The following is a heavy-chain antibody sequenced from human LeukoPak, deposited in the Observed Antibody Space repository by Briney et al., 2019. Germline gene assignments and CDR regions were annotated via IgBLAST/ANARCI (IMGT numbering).Heavy chain of an antibody. CDR1: GGTFSSYA. V-gene: IGHV1-69*01. D-gene: IGHD3-9*01. CDR2: IIPIFGTA. Sequence: GSSVKVSCKASGGTFSSYAISWVRQAPGQWLEWMGRIIPIFGTANYAQKFQGRATITADESTSTAYMELSSLRSEDTAVYYCARVRFSDDILTGPFDYWGQGTLVTVSS. J-gene: IGHJ4*02. CDR3: ARVRFSDDILTGPFDY.